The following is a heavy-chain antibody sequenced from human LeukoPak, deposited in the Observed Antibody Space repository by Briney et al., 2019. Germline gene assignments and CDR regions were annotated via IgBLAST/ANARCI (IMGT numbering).Heavy chain of an antibody. Sequence: GGSLRLSCAASGFTFSTYWMTWVRQAPGKGLEWVANIKPDGSDKNYVDSVRGRFTISRDNAKNSVYLQMNSLRAEDTAIYYCARRGGLDVWGQETTVTVSS. J-gene: IGHJ6*02. CDR2: IKPDGSDK. CDR3: ARRGGLDV. V-gene: IGHV3-7*01. CDR1: GFTFSTYW.